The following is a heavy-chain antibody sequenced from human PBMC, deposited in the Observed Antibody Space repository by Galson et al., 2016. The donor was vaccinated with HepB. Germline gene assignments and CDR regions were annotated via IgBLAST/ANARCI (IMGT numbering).Heavy chain of an antibody. J-gene: IGHJ6*02. CDR3: ARDKSFYYYGMDV. CDR2: ISYDGSNR. CDR1: GFTLNNYA. Sequence: SLRLSCAASGFTLNNYALNWVRQTPGKGLEWVALISYDGSNRYYGDPVRGRFAISRDTSKNTVYLQMTSLSPEDTAVYYCARDKSFYYYGMDVWGQGTTVTVSS. V-gene: IGHV3-30*09.